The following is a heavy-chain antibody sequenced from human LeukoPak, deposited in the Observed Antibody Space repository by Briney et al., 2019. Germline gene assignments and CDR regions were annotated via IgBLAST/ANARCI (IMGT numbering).Heavy chain of an antibody. J-gene: IGHJ3*02. CDR2: IYPDDSDT. CDR1: GYSFTSYW. CDR3: ARFGEPDIVVVVASGGAFDI. D-gene: IGHD2-15*01. V-gene: IGHV5-51*01. Sequence: LGESLKISCKGSGYSFTSYWIGWVRQMPGKGLEWMGIIYPDDSDTRYSPSFQGQVTISADKSISTAYLQWSSLKASDTAMYYCARFGEPDIVVVVASGGAFDIWGQGTMVTVSS.